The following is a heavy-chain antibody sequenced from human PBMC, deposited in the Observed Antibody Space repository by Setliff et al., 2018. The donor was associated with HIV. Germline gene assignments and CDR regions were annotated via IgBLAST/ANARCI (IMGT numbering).Heavy chain of an antibody. V-gene: IGHV3-20*01. Sequence: GESLKISCAASGFTFDDYGMSWVRQAPGKGLEWVSGINWNGGSTGYADSVKGRFTISRDNAKNSLYLQMNSLRAEDTALYHCARDPGMATTFGGDYYYYGLDVWGQGTTVTAP. D-gene: IGHD3-16*01. CDR3: ARDPGMATTFGGDYYYYGLDV. CDR1: GFTFDDYG. CDR2: INWNGGST. J-gene: IGHJ6*02.